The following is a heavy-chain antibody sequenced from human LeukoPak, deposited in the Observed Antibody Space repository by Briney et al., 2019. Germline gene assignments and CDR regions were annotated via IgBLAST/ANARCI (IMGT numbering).Heavy chain of an antibody. CDR3: ARGGVDIVVVPAAIPAEPDYYYYYMDV. D-gene: IGHD2-2*03. CDR1: GGTFSSYA. V-gene: IGHV1-69*05. Sequence: SVKVSCKASGGTFSSYAISWVRQAPGQGLEWMGGIIPIFGTANYAQKFQGRATITTDESTSTAYMELSSLRSEDTAVYYCARGGVDIVVVPAAIPAEPDYYYYYMDVWGKGTTVTVSS. J-gene: IGHJ6*03. CDR2: IIPIFGTA.